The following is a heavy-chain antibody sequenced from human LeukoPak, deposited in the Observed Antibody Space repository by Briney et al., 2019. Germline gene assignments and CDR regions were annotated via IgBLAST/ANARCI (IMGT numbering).Heavy chain of an antibody. J-gene: IGHJ4*02. D-gene: IGHD4-17*01. CDR2: IWYDGSNK. Sequence: PGGSLRLSCAASGFTFSSYGMHWVRQAPGKGLEWVAVIWYDGSNKYYADSVKGRFTTSRDNSKNTLYLQMNSLRAEDTAVYYCARDRSPTTVTTFDYWGQGTLVTVSS. CDR3: ARDRSPTTVTTFDY. CDR1: GFTFSSYG. V-gene: IGHV3-33*01.